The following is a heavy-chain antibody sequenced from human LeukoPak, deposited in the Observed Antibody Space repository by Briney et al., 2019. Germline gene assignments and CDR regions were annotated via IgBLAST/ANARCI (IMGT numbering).Heavy chain of an antibody. J-gene: IGHJ4*02. CDR1: GFTFSSYS. CDR3: ARDPPAYYYGSGSYEPSDY. CDR2: ISSSSSYI. V-gene: IGHV3-21*01. D-gene: IGHD3-10*01. Sequence: GGSLRLSCAASGFTFSSYSMNWVRQAPGKGLEWVSSISSSSSYIYYADSVKGRFTISRDNAKNSLYLQMNSLRAEDTAVYYCARDPPAYYYGSGSYEPSDYWGQGTLVTVSS.